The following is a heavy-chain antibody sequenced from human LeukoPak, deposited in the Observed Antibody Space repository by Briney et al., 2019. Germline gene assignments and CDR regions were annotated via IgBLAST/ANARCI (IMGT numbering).Heavy chain of an antibody. J-gene: IGHJ4*02. V-gene: IGHV3-33*01. Sequence: GGSLRLSCAASGFTFSSYGMHWVRQAPGKGLEWVAVIWYDGSNKYYADSVKGRFTISRDNAKNSLYLQMNSLRAEDTAVYYCARSDYGDYPDYWGQGTLVTVSS. D-gene: IGHD4-17*01. CDR3: ARSDYGDYPDY. CDR2: IWYDGSNK. CDR1: GFTFSSYG.